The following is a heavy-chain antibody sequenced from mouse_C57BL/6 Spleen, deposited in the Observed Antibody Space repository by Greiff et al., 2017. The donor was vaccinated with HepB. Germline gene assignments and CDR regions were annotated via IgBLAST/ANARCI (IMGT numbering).Heavy chain of an antibody. CDR2: INPYNGGT. J-gene: IGHJ2*01. V-gene: IGHV1-19*01. CDR1: GYTFTDYY. Sequence: VQLKESGPVLVKPGASVKMSCKASGYTFTDYYMNWVKQSHGKSLEWIGVINPYNGGTSYNQKFKGKATLTVDKSSSTAYMELNSLTSEDSAVYYCAREGITTVVATLYYFDYWGQGTTLTVSS. D-gene: IGHD1-1*01. CDR3: AREGITTVVATLYYFDY.